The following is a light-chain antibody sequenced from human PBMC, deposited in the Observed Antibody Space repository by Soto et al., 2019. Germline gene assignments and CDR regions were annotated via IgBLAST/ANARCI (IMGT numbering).Light chain of an antibody. V-gene: IGKV1-5*01. Sequence: GDRVTITCRASQSISSWLAWYQQKPGKAPKLLIYDASSLESGVPSRFSGSGSGTDFTLTISGLQPEDIGTYYCQQTYSSSVYTFGQGTKVDNK. J-gene: IGKJ2*01. CDR1: QSISSW. CDR3: QQTYSSSVYT. CDR2: DAS.